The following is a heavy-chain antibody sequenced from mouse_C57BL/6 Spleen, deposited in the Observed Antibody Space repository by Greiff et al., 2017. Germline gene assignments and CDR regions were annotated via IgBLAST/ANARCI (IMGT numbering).Heavy chain of an antibody. CDR1: GFSLTSYG. CDR2: IWNGGST. CDR3: ARRIYYGNYTDIDY. Sequence: VKLMESGPGLVQPSQSLSITCTVSGFSLTSYGVHWVRQSPGKGLEWLGVIWNGGSTDYNAAFISSLCISKDNSKSQVFFEKNRLQADDTAIYYCARRIYYGNYTDIDYWGQGTSVTVSS. V-gene: IGHV2-2*01. J-gene: IGHJ4*01. D-gene: IGHD2-1*01.